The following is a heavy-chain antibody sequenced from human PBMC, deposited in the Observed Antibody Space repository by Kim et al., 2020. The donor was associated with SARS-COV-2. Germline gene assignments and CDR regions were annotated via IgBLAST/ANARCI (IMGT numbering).Heavy chain of an antibody. Sequence: GGSLRLSCAASGFTFSSYEMNWVRQAPGKGLEWVSYISSSGSTIYYADSVKGRFTISRDNAKNSLYLQMNSLRAEDTAVYYCARVSSLLWLLYGMDVWGQGTTVTVSS. CDR2: ISSSGSTI. CDR3: ARVSSLLWLLYGMDV. D-gene: IGHD3-10*01. CDR1: GFTFSSYE. V-gene: IGHV3-48*03. J-gene: IGHJ6*02.